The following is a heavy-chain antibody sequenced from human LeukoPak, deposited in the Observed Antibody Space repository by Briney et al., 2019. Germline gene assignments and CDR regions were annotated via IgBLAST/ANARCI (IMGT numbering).Heavy chain of an antibody. CDR1: GFTFSSYA. Sequence: GGSLRLSCAASGFTFSSYAMSWVRQAPGKGLEWVSAISGSGGSTYYADSVKGRFTISRDNSKNTLYLQMNSLRAEDTAVYYCAKGRFLPYHIVVVTAIVWLDYWGQGTLVTVSS. V-gene: IGHV3-23*01. J-gene: IGHJ4*02. CDR3: AKGRFLPYHIVVVTAIVWLDY. CDR2: ISGSGGST. D-gene: IGHD2-21*02.